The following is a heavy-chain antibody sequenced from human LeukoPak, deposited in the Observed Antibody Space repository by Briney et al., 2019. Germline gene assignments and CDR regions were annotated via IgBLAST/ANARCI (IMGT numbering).Heavy chain of an antibody. J-gene: IGHJ4*02. CDR2: VGRDGSEK. Sequence: GGSLRLSCAASGFTFSDYWMTWVRQVPGKGLEWVANVGRDGSEKNYVDSVKGRFTISRDNAKKSLYLEMNSLRVEDTALYYCAKVGAWELQRVFENWGQGTLVPISS. CDR1: GFTFSDYW. V-gene: IGHV3-7*01. D-gene: IGHD1-26*01. CDR3: AKVGAWELQRVFEN.